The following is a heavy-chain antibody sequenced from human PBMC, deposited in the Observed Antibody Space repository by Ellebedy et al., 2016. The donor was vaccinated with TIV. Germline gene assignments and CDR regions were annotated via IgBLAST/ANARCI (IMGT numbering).Heavy chain of an antibody. CDR3: ARGGYYYESSGYHFRGVFQH. V-gene: IGHV3-53*01. CDR2: INGVGRT. D-gene: IGHD3-22*01. CDR1: GFSFFNAW. J-gene: IGHJ1*01. Sequence: GGSLRLSCGGSGFSFFNAWMSWVRRAPGKGLEWVSFINGVGRTDYADSVKGRFTISRDNSKNMLYLQMNSLRVEDTAVYYCARGGYYYESSGYHFRGVFQHWGQGTLVTVSS.